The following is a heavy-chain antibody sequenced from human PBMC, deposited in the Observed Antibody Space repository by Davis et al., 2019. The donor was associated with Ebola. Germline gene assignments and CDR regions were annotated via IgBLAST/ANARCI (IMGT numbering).Heavy chain of an antibody. J-gene: IGHJ5*02. CDR1: GYNFLRNW. D-gene: IGHD3-3*01. Sequence: GESLKISCKASGYNFLRNWIGWVRQTPGKGLEWMGLIYPGDSDTRYSPSFQGQVTISADKSISTAYLQWNSLKASDTGIYYCARQSHHFLSGPRTWFDPWGQGTLVTVSS. CDR2: IYPGDSDT. V-gene: IGHV5-51*01. CDR3: ARQSHHFLSGPRTWFDP.